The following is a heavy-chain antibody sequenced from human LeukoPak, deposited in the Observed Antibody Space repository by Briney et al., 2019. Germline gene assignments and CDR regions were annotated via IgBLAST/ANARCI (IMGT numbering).Heavy chain of an antibody. CDR3: ARDVGVEMATFDAFDI. J-gene: IGHJ3*02. CDR2: ISSSGSTI. CDR1: GFIFTDAW. Sequence: GGSLRLSCAASGFIFTDAWMNWVRQAPGKGLEWVSYISSSGSTIYYADSVKGRFTISRDNAKDSLYLQMNSLRAEDTAVYYCARDVGVEMATFDAFDIWGQGTMVTVSS. D-gene: IGHD5-24*01. V-gene: IGHV3-11*04.